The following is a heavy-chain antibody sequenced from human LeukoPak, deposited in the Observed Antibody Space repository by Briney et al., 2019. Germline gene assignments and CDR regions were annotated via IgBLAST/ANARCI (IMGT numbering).Heavy chain of an antibody. D-gene: IGHD2-8*01. Sequence: SVKVSCKASGGTFSSYAISWVRQAPGQGLEWMGGIIPIFGTANYAQKFQGRVTITADESTSTAYMELSSLRSEDTAVYYCARSPLRRRGSTNGVCQDYYYYGMDVWGQGTTVTVSS. V-gene: IGHV1-69*13. CDR1: GGTFSSYA. CDR2: IIPIFGTA. CDR3: ARSPLRRRGSTNGVCQDYYYYGMDV. J-gene: IGHJ6*02.